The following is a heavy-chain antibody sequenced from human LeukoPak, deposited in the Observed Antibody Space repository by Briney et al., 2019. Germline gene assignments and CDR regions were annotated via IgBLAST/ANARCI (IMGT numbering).Heavy chain of an antibody. CDR1: GFTFSGSA. D-gene: IGHD2-15*01. CDR2: IRSKANSYAT. CDR3: TKRLCSGGSCYFDY. J-gene: IGHJ4*02. Sequence: PGGSPKLSCAASGFTFSGSAMHWVRQASGKGLEWVGRIRSKANSYATVYAASVKGRFTASRDDSKNTAYLQMNSLKTEDTAVYYCTKRLCSGGSCYFDYWGQGTLVTVSS. V-gene: IGHV3-73*01.